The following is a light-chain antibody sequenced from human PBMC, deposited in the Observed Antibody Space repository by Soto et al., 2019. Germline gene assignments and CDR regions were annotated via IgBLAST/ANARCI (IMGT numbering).Light chain of an antibody. CDR3: CSYASSSSYV. J-gene: IGLJ1*01. CDR2: EGT. CDR1: TSDVGGYNL. V-gene: IGLV2-23*01. Sequence: SALTQPDSVSGSPGQSITISCSGTTSDVGGYNLVSWYQQHTAKAPKLLIYEGTQRPSGVSSRFSGSKSGNTASLTISGLQAEDEADYYCCSYASSSSYVFGTGTKVTVL.